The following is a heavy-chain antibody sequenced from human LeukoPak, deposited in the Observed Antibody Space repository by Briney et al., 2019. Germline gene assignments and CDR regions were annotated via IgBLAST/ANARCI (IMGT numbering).Heavy chain of an antibody. D-gene: IGHD2-15*01. Sequence: ASVKVSCKASGYTFTGYYMHWVRQAPGQGLEWMGWINPNSGGTTYAQNFQGRVTMTRDTSISTAYMELSRLRSDDTAVYYCARDGLYCSGGSCYSHNWFDPWGQGTLVTVSS. J-gene: IGHJ5*02. CDR2: INPNSGGT. CDR3: ARDGLYCSGGSCYSHNWFDP. CDR1: GYTFTGYY. V-gene: IGHV1-2*02.